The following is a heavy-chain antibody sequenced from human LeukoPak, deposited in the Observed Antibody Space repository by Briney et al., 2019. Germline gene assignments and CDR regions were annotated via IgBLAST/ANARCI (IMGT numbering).Heavy chain of an antibody. CDR3: AREEYYYGSGSKRTYFDY. Sequence: GGSLRLSCAAAGFTFSDYGMNWVRQAPGKGLEWVSGISGSGISTYYADSVKGRFTISRDNSKNTLYLQMNSLRAEDTAVYYCAREEYYYGSGSKRTYFDYWGQGTLVTVSS. V-gene: IGHV3-23*01. CDR1: GFTFSDYG. CDR2: ISGSGIST. D-gene: IGHD3-10*01. J-gene: IGHJ4*02.